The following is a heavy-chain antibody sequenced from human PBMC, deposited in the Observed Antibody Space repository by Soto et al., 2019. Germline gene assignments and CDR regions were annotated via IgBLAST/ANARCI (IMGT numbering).Heavy chain of an antibody. J-gene: IGHJ5*02. CDR2: IYYSGST. CDR1: GGSISSYY. Sequence: SETLSLTCTVSGGSISSYYWSWIRQPPGKGLEWIGYIYYSGSTNYNPSLKSRVTISVDTSKNQFSLKLSSVTAADTAVYYCARVSYDSGYSSSWYGYNWFDPWGQGTLVTVS. D-gene: IGHD6-13*01. CDR3: ARVSYDSGYSSSWYGYNWFDP. V-gene: IGHV4-59*01.